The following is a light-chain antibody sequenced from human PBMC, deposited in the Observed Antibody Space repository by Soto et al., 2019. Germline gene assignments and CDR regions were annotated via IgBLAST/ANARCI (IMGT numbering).Light chain of an antibody. CDR2: TVS. V-gene: IGKV1-5*03. J-gene: IGKJ4*01. CDR3: QQYNSWLS. Sequence: QMTQSPSTLSAFLGARVTITCRANESISTWLAWYQQKPGKAPKLLIYTVSTLESGVPSRFSGSGSGTDFTLTISSLHPDDLGTYYCQQYNSWLSFGGGTKVEIK. CDR1: ESISTW.